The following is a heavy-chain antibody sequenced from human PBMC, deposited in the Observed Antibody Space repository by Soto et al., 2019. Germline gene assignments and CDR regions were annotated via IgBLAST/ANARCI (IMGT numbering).Heavy chain of an antibody. CDR2: INPNSGGT. Sequence: ASVKVSCKASGYTFTGYYMHWVRQAPGQGLEWMGWINPNSGGTNYAQKFQGWVTMTRDTSISTAYMELSRLRSDDTAVYYCARVPPGYGDYWFFDYWGQGTLVTVSS. D-gene: IGHD4-17*01. CDR1: GYTFTGYY. CDR3: ARVPPGYGDYWFFDY. J-gene: IGHJ4*02. V-gene: IGHV1-2*04.